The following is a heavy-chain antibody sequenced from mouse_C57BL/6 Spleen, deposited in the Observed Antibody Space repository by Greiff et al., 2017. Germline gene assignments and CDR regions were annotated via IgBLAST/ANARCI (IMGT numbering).Heavy chain of an antibody. CDR2: IDPGSGST. V-gene: IGHV1-55*01. CDR1: GYTFTSYG. Sequence: VQLQQPGAELVRPGSSLKLSCTASGYTFTSYGITWVKQRPGQGLEWIGDIDPGSGSTNYNEKFKSNATLTVDTSSSTAYMQLSSLTSEDSAVYYCARPAQAYAMDYWGQGPSVTVAS. J-gene: IGHJ4*01. CDR3: ARPAQAYAMDY. D-gene: IGHD3-2*02.